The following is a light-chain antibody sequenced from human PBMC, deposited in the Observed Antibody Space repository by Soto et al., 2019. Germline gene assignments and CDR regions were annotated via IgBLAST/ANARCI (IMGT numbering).Light chain of an antibody. CDR3: QQYNNWPMYT. Sequence: EIVLPQSPDTLSLSPGERATLSCRASQSVSNNYLAWYQQKPGQAPRLLIYGASTRATGIPARFSGSGSGTDFTLTISSLQSEDFAIYYCQQYNNWPMYTLGQGTKVDIK. V-gene: IGKV3-15*01. J-gene: IGKJ2*01. CDR2: GAS. CDR1: QSVSNN.